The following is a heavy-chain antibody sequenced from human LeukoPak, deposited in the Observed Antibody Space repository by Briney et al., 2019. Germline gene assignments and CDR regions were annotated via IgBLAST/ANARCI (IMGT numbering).Heavy chain of an antibody. D-gene: IGHD5-18*01. CDR2: IYHSGST. CDR3: ARGSVDTAMAFDY. V-gene: IGHV4-30-2*01. CDR1: GGSISSGGYS. Sequence: PSETLSLTCAVSGGSISSGGYSWSWIRQPPGKGLEWIGYIYHSGSTYYNPSLKSRVTISVDRSKNQFSLRLSSVTAADTAVYYCARGSVDTAMAFDYWGQGTLVTVSS. J-gene: IGHJ4*02.